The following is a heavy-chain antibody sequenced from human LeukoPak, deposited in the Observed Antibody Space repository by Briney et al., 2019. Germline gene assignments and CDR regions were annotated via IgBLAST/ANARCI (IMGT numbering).Heavy chain of an antibody. CDR3: ARQRGYSGYDLDY. V-gene: IGHV4-39*07. CDR2: TYYSGST. CDR1: GGSISSSSYY. J-gene: IGHJ4*02. Sequence: SETLSLTCTVSGGSISSSSYYWGWIRQPPGKGLEWIGSTYYSGSTYYNPSLKSRVTISVDTSKNQFSLKLSSVTAADTAVYYCARQRGYSGYDLDYWGQGTLVTVSS. D-gene: IGHD5-12*01.